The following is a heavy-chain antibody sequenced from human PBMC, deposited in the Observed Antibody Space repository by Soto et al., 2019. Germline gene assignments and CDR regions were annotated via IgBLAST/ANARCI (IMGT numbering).Heavy chain of an antibody. CDR1: GFTFSSYG. J-gene: IGHJ4*02. Sequence: GGSLRLSCAASGFTFSSYGMHWVRQAPGKGLEWVAVISYDGSNKYYADSVKGRFTISRDNSKNTLYLQMNSLRAEDTAVYYCAKKASYSYGHYPLDYWGQGTLVTVSS. V-gene: IGHV3-30*18. CDR3: AKKASYSYGHYPLDY. CDR2: ISYDGSNK. D-gene: IGHD5-18*01.